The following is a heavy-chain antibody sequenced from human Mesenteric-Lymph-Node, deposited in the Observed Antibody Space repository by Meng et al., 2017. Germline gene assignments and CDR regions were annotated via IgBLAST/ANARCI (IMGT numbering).Heavy chain of an antibody. CDR3: ARDGIDPSSWFDP. D-gene: IGHD1-14*01. Sequence: GELVELGGEVKKPGSPVKVACKASGGTFSSYAISWVRQAPGQGLEWMGGIIPIFGTANYAQKFQGRVTITADKSTSTAYMELSSLRSEDTAVYYCARDGIDPSSWFDPWGQGTLVTVSS. CDR2: IIPIFGTA. J-gene: IGHJ5*02. CDR1: GGTFSSYA. V-gene: IGHV1-69*06.